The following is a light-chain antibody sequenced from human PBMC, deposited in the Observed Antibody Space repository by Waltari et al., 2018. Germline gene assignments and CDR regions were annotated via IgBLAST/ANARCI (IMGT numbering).Light chain of an antibody. V-gene: IGKV1-27*01. CDR1: QGIRNY. CDR3: QKYNSAPRT. Sequence: DIQMTQSPSSLSASVGDRVTITCRASQGIRNYLAWYQQKPGKVPKLLIYEAVILQAGVPSRFSGSGSETDFTLTISRLQPEDAAIYYCQKYNSAPRTFGQGTKVEIK. CDR2: EAV. J-gene: IGKJ1*01.